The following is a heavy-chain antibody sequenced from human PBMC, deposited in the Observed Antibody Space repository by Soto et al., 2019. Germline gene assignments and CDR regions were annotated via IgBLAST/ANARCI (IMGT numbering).Heavy chain of an antibody. V-gene: IGHV3-23*01. J-gene: IGHJ4*02. Sequence: RRLSCVASGFTFSRHGLSWVRQAPGKGLEWVSTINPSGDSTFYADSVKGRFTISRDNSKNTVYLQMNSLSVGDTAVYLCAKVDVSTAGSFDYWGQGALVTVS. CDR3: AKVDVSTAGSFDY. CDR2: INPSGDST. D-gene: IGHD6-13*01. CDR1: GFTFSRHG.